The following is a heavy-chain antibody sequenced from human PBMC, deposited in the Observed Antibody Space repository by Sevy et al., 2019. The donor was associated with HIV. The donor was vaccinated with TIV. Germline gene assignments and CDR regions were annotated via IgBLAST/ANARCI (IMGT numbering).Heavy chain of an antibody. D-gene: IGHD2-15*01. CDR3: AKGYCSGGSCPRDYYYYGMDV. Sequence: GGSLRLPCAASGFTFSTYAMNWVRQAPGKGLEWVSSISTNGRSAYYTDSVEGRFTISRDNSKNTLYLQMNSLRADDTAVYYCAKGYCSGGSCPRDYYYYGMDVWGQGTTVTVSS. CDR2: ISTNGRSA. V-gene: IGHV3-23*01. CDR1: GFTFSTYA. J-gene: IGHJ6*02.